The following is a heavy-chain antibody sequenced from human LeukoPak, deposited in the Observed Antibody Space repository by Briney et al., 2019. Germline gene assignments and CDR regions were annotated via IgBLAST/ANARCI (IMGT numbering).Heavy chain of an antibody. V-gene: IGHV4-61*01. CDR3: ARTYYDILTGYREFDY. CDR1: GGSVSSGSYY. CDR2: IYYSGST. Sequence: PSETLSLTCTVSGGSVSSGSYYWSWIRQPPGKGLEWIGYIYYSGSTNYNPSLKSRVTISVDTSKNQFSLKLSSVTAADMAVYYCARTYYDILTGYREFDYWGQGTLVTVSS. J-gene: IGHJ4*02. D-gene: IGHD3-9*01.